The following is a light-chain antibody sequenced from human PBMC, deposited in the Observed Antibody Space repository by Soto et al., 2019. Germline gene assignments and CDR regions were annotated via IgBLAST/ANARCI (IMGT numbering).Light chain of an antibody. CDR3: TSYSGSSNNLV. CDR2: EVS. J-gene: IGLJ2*01. Sequence: QSALTQPPSASGSPGQSVTISCTGNSSDVGGYNYVSWYQQHPGKVPKLLIYEVSKRPSGVPDRFSGSKSGNTASLTVSGLQAEDEADFYCTSYSGSSNNLVFGGGTKLTVL. V-gene: IGLV2-8*01. CDR1: SSDVGGYNY.